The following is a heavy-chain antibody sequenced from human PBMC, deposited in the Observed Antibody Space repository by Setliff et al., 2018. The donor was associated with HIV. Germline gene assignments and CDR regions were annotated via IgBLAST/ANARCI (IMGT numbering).Heavy chain of an antibody. V-gene: IGHV3-49*04. CDR3: ARDDSGYNYGGRGMDV. CDR1: GFDFGDYA. Sequence: PGGSLRLSCAGVGFDFGDYAVTWVRQAPGKGLEWIGFIRSEDYGGTTAFAASVKGRFTISRDDRRSVDYLEMNSLQTEDTAVYYCARDDSGYNYGGRGMDVWGQGTTVTVSS. D-gene: IGHD5-18*01. J-gene: IGHJ6*02. CDR2: IRSEDYGGTT.